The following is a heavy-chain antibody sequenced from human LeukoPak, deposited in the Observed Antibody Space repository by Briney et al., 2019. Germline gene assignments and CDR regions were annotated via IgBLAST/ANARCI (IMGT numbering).Heavy chain of an antibody. J-gene: IGHJ6*03. D-gene: IGHD2-2*03. V-gene: IGHV4-34*01. CDR3: ARGGYCSSTSCYDGKYMDV. CDR1: GGSFSGYY. Sequence: PSETLSLTCAVYGGSFSGYYWSWIRQPPGKGLERIGEINHSGSTNYNPSLKSRVTISVDTSKNQFSLKLSSVTAADTAVYYCARGGYCSSTSCYDGKYMDVWGKGTTVTVSS. CDR2: INHSGST.